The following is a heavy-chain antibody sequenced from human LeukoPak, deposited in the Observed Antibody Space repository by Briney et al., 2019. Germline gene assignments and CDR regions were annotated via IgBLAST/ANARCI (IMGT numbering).Heavy chain of an antibody. CDR1: GGSISSSSYY. D-gene: IGHD6-13*01. CDR3: ARERRWYSRPQPYYFDY. J-gene: IGHJ4*02. V-gene: IGHV4-39*07. Sequence: SSETLSLTCTVSGGSISSSSYYWGWIRQPPGKGLEWIGSIYYSGSTYYNPSLKSRVTISVDTSKNQFSLKLSSVTAADTAVYYCARERRWYSRPQPYYFDYWGQGTLVTVSS. CDR2: IYYSGST.